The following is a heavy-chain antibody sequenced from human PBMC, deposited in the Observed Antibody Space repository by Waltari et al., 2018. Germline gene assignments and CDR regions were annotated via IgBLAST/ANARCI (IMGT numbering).Heavy chain of an antibody. D-gene: IGHD4-17*01. CDR1: GGSFSGYY. V-gene: IGHV4-34*02. J-gene: IGHJ5*02. Sequence: QVQVQQWGAGLVKPSETLSLTCAVYGGSFSGYYWSCLRQPPGKALEGIGESDHSGVTNYTPSLTSRATISVDTSRNQLSLKLTSVTAADTAIYYCARSRYGRASPKFDPWGQGTLVTVSS. CDR2: SDHSGVT. CDR3: ARSRYGRASPKFDP.